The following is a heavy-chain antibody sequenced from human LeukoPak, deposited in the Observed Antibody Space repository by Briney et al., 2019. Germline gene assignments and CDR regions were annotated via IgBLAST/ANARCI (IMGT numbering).Heavy chain of an antibody. J-gene: IGHJ5*02. V-gene: IGHV3-21*01. D-gene: IGHD3-10*01. Sequence: GGSLRLSCAASGFTFSSYWMNWVRQAPGKGLEWVSSISSSSSYIYYADSVKGRFTISRDNAKNSLYLQMNSLRAEDTAVYYCARGRGFAPPKYNWFDPWGQGTLVTVSS. CDR1: GFTFSSYW. CDR2: ISSSSSYI. CDR3: ARGRGFAPPKYNWFDP.